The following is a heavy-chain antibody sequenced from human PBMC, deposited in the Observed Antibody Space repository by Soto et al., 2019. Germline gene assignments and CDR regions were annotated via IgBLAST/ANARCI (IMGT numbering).Heavy chain of an antibody. Sequence: QVQLQESGPGLVKPSQTLSLTCAVSGDSISSGNYYWSWIRQPPGKGLEWIGFIYYSGSTYYNPSLKSRVTISVDTSKNQFSLKLSSVTAADTAVYYCARAEFSTGPAFSGASRDFDYWGQGTLVTVPS. V-gene: IGHV4-30-4*01. CDR3: ARAEFSTGPAFSGASRDFDY. CDR2: IYYSGST. CDR1: GDSISSGNYY. D-gene: IGHD2-2*01. J-gene: IGHJ4*02.